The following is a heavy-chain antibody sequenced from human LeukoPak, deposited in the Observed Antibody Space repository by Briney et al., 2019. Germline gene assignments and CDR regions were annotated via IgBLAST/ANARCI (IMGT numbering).Heavy chain of an antibody. CDR2: ISWNSGSI. V-gene: IGHV3-9*03. CDR3: AKAVAGTYQHGVFDY. D-gene: IGHD6-19*01. CDR1: GFTFGDYA. J-gene: IGHJ4*02. Sequence: PGGSLSLSCAASGFTFGDYAKYWVRKAPRKGMDWVSGISWNSGSIGYSDSVKGRFTISRDDAKNSQYLQMNSLRAEDLALYYCAKAVAGTYQHGVFDYWGQGTLVTVSS.